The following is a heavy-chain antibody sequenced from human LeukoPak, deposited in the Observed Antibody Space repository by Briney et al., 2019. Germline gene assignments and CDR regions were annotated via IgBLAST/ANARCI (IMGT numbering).Heavy chain of an antibody. Sequence: PGGSLRLSCAASGFTFSSYSMNWVRQAPGQGREWVSYISSSSSTIYYADSVKGRFTISRDNATNSLYLQMNSLRAEDTAVYYCSRGDIVVVPAAFLFDYWGQGTLVTVSS. D-gene: IGHD2-2*01. CDR3: SRGDIVVVPAAFLFDY. V-gene: IGHV3-48*01. CDR2: ISSSSSTI. CDR1: GFTFSSYS. J-gene: IGHJ4*02.